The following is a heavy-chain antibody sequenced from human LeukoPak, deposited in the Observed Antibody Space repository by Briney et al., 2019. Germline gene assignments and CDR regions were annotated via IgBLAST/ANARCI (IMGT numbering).Heavy chain of an antibody. Sequence: SQTLSLTCTVSGGSISSGDYYWSWIRQPPGKGLEWIGYIYYSGSTYYNPSLKSRVTISVDTSKNQFSLMLSSVTAADTAVYYCARSCSGGSCYSDWFDPWGQGTLVTVSS. CDR3: ARSCSGGSCYSDWFDP. V-gene: IGHV4-30-4*01. CDR2: IYYSGST. CDR1: GGSISSGDYY. D-gene: IGHD2-15*01. J-gene: IGHJ5*02.